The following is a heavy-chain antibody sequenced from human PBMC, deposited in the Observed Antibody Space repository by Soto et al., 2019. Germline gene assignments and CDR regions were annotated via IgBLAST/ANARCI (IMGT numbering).Heavy chain of an antibody. D-gene: IGHD3-22*01. CDR2: ISYDGSNK. Sequence: RRLSCAASGFTFSSYGMHWVRQAPGKGLEWVAVISYDGSNKYYADSVKGRFTISRDNSKNTLYLQMNSLRAEDTAVYYCAKDHDSSLASDYYGMDVWGQGTTVTVSS. J-gene: IGHJ6*02. V-gene: IGHV3-30*18. CDR1: GFTFSSYG. CDR3: AKDHDSSLASDYYGMDV.